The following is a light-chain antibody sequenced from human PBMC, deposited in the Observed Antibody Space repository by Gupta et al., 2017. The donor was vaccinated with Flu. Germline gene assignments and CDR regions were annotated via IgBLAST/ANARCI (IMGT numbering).Light chain of an antibody. V-gene: IGLV6-57*01. CDR3: QSYDSFNSYVV. CDR1: SCSISTNY. Sequence: NFLLTQLHSVSESPGQTVTISCTRSSCSISTNYVQWYQQRPRTSPTTVIYEDNQRPSGVPARFSGSLDSSSNSASLTITGLETEEEADYFCQSYDSFNSYVVFGGGTKLTVL. J-gene: IGLJ2*01. CDR2: EDN.